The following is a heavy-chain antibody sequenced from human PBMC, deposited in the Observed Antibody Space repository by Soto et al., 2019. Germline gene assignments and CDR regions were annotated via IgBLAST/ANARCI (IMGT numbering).Heavy chain of an antibody. CDR1: GGTFSSYA. CDR3: ARASRRGRSIAGAATPMSY. J-gene: IGHJ4*02. V-gene: IGHV1-69*01. Sequence: VKVSCKASGGTFSSYAISWVRQAPGQGLEWMGGIIPIFGTENYAQKLQGRVTITADESTSTAYMELSSLRSEDTAVYYCARASRRGRSIAGAATPMSYWGQGTLSPFSS. CDR2: IIPIFGTE. D-gene: IGHD6-19*01.